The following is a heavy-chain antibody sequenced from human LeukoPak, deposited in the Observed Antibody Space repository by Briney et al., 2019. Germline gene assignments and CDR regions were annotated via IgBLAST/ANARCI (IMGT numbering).Heavy chain of an antibody. V-gene: IGHV3-48*02. D-gene: IGHD5-12*01. CDR2: ISSSSTAI. J-gene: IGHJ4*02. CDR1: GFTFSSYN. CDR3: ARDLATGLFDY. Sequence: GGSLRLSCAASGFTFSSYNMNWVRQAPGKGLEWVSCISSSSTAIYYADSVKGRFTISRDNAMNSLFLQMNSLRDGDTAVYYCARDLATGLFDYWGQGTLVTVSS.